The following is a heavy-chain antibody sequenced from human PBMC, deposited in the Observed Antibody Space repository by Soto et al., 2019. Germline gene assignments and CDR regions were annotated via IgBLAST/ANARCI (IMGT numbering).Heavy chain of an antibody. CDR1: GDSVISSDW. J-gene: IGHJ5*02. D-gene: IGHD2-15*01. CDR2: VFHTGDT. Sequence: PKTLSLTCAISGDSVISSDWWTWVRQVPGQGLEWIGEVFHTGDTTYNPSFERRVTMSVDKSKNLFSLTLTSVTAADTAFYYCVNNRLPTWFDPWGHQIVVAVSS. V-gene: IGHV4-4*03. CDR3: VNNRLPTWFDP.